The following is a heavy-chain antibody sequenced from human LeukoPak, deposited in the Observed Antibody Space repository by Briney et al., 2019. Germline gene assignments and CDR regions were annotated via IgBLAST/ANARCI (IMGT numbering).Heavy chain of an antibody. CDR2: IIPIFGTA. CDR1: GGTFSSYA. V-gene: IGHV1-69*13. CDR3: ARSPKFIVVVPAAIHNYFDY. D-gene: IGHD2-2*01. J-gene: IGHJ4*02. Sequence: ASVKVSCKASGGTFSSYAIGWVRQAPGQGLEWMGGIIPIFGTANYAQKFQGRVTITADESTSTAYMELSSLRSEDTAVYYCARSPKFIVVVPAAIHNYFDYWGQGTLVTVSS.